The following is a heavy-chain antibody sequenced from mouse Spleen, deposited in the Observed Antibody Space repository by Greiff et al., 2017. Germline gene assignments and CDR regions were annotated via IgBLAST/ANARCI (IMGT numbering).Heavy chain of an antibody. V-gene: IGHV1-78*01. CDR2: IYPRDGST. CDR1: GYTFTDHT. Sequence: QVQLKESDAELVKPGASVKISCKVSGYTFTDHTIHWMKQRPEQGLEWIGYIYPRDGSTKYNEKFKGKATLTADKSSSTAYMQLNSLTSEDSAVYFCAREGNSNYDDWYFDVWGAGTTVTVSS. J-gene: IGHJ1*01. CDR3: AREGNSNYDDWYFDV. D-gene: IGHD2-5*01.